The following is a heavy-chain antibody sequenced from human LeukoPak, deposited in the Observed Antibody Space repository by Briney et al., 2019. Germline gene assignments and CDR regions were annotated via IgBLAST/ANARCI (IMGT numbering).Heavy chain of an antibody. D-gene: IGHD6-19*01. CDR2: NSGSVGTK. CDR3: AKEGGYTSGLGSLDY. J-gene: IGHJ4*02. Sequence: GGSLILSCAASVHTFSHYPMTTGPQAPGKGLEWVSSNSGSVGTKYYADSLKGRFTISRDNSKNTLFLQMNSLRAEDTAVYYCAKEGGYTSGLGSLDYWGQGTLVTVST. CDR1: VHTFSHYP. V-gene: IGHV3-23*01.